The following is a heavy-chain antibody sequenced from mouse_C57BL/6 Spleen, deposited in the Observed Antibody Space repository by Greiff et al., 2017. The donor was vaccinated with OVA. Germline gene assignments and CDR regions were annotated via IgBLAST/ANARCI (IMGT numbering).Heavy chain of an antibody. CDR3: ARSFDGYYDWFAY. D-gene: IGHD2-3*01. CDR2: IYPGSGST. CDR1: GYTFTSYW. Sequence: QVQLQQSGAELVKPGASVKMSCKASGYTFTSYWITWVKQRPGQGLEWIGDIYPGSGSTNYNEKFKSKATLTVDTSSSTAYMQLSSLTSEDSAVYYCARSFDGYYDWFAYWGQGTLVTVSA. V-gene: IGHV1-55*01. J-gene: IGHJ3*01.